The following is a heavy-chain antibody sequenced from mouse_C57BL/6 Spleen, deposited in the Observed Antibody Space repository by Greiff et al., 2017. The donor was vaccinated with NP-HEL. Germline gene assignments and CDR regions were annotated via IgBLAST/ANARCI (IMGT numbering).Heavy chain of an antibody. Sequence: VQLQQSGAELVKPGASVKISCKASGYAFSSYWMNWVKQRPGKGLEWIGQIYPGDGDTNYNGKFKGKATLTADKSSSTAYMQLSSLTADDAAVYCGAMRGLHYAMDYWGQGTSVTVSS. D-gene: IGHD2-4*01. CDR1: GYAFSSYW. J-gene: IGHJ4*01. CDR2: IYPGDGDT. CDR3: AMRGLHYAMDY. V-gene: IGHV1-80*01.